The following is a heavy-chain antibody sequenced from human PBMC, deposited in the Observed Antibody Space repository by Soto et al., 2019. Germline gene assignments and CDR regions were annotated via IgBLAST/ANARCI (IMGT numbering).Heavy chain of an antibody. CDR2: ISYDGSNK. J-gene: IGHJ6*02. CDR1: GFTFSSYG. V-gene: IGHV3-30*18. CDR3: AKGTRSFGGLYYYYGMDV. D-gene: IGHD1-1*01. Sequence: GGSLRLSCAASGFTFSSYGMHWVRQAPGKGLEWVAVISYDGSNKYYADSVKGRFTISRDNSKNTLYLQMNSLRAEDTAVYYCAKGTRSFGGLYYYYGMDVWGQGTTVTVSS.